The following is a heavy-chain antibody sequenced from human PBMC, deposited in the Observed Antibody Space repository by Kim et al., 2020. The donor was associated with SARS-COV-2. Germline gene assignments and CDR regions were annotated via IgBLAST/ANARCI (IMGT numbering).Heavy chain of an antibody. D-gene: IGHD6-19*01. CDR3: AREDWSAVAGTLAFDI. Sequence: GGSLRLSCAASGFTFSSYSMNWVRQAPGKGLEWVSYISSSSSTIYYADSVKGRFTISRDNAKNSLYLQMNSLRAEDTAVYYCAREDWSAVAGTLAFDIWGQGTMVTVSS. CDR1: GFTFSSYS. CDR2: ISSSSSTI. J-gene: IGHJ3*02. V-gene: IGHV3-48*04.